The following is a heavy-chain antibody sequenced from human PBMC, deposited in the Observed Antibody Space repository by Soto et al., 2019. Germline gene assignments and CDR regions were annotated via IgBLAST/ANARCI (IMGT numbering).Heavy chain of an antibody. CDR3: ARRYCSSTSCYNWFDP. Sequence: PSETLSLTCTVSGGSISSYYWSWIRQPPGKGLEWIGYIYYSGSTNYNPSLKSRVTISVDTSKNQFSLKLSSVTAADTAVYYCARRYCSSTSCYNWFDPWGKGTLVTVSS. V-gene: IGHV4-59*08. J-gene: IGHJ5*02. D-gene: IGHD2-2*01. CDR2: IYYSGST. CDR1: GGSISSYY.